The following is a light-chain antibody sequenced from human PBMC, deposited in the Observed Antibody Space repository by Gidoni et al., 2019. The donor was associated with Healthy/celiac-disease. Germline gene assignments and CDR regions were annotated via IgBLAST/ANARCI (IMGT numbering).Light chain of an antibody. J-gene: IGKJ5*01. Sequence: EIVMTQSPATLSVSPGERATLSCRASQSVSSNLAWYQQKPGQAPRLLIYGASTRATGIPARCSGSGSGTELTLTISSLQSEDFAVYYCQKYNNWPPITFGQGKRLEIK. CDR3: QKYNNWPPIT. CDR2: GAS. V-gene: IGKV3-15*01. CDR1: QSVSSN.